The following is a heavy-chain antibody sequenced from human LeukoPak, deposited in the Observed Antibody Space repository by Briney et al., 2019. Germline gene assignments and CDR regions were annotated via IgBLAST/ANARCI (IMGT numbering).Heavy chain of an antibody. V-gene: IGHV1-2*02. D-gene: IGHD3-22*01. CDR3: ARGLRYYDSSHSYYFDY. CDR1: GYTFTGYY. Sequence: GASVKVSCKASGYTFTGYYMHWVRQAPGQGLEWIGWINPNSGGTNYAQKFQGRVTMTRDTSISTAYMELSRLRSDDTAVYYCARGLRYYDSSHSYYFDYWGQGTLVTVSS. CDR2: INPNSGGT. J-gene: IGHJ4*02.